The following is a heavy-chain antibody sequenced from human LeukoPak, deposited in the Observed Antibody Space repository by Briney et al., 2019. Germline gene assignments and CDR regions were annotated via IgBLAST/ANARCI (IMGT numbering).Heavy chain of an antibody. V-gene: IGHV3-48*02. D-gene: IGHD1-26*01. CDR3: ARVRGATLSYHYFDY. CDR2: IIGSGDPI. CDR1: GFTFSAYS. Sequence: AGGSLRLSCAASGFTFSAYSMNWVRQAPGKGLEWVSFIIGSGDPIYYADSVKGRFTISRDNAKNSLYLQMNSLRDEDTAVYYCARVRGATLSYHYFDYWGQGALVTVSS. J-gene: IGHJ4*02.